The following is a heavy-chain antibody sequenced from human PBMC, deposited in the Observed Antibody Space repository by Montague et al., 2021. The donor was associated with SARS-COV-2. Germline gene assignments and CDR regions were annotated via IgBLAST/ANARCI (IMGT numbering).Heavy chain of an antibody. D-gene: IGHD3-22*01. CDR2: INWNSGSI. V-gene: IGHV3-9*01. J-gene: IGHJ4*02. CDR3: AKAHYYDSSGYDN. CDR1: GFAFDDSA. Sequence: SAASGFAFDDSAMHWVRQAPGKGLEWVSGINWNSGSICYADSVKGRFTISRDNAKNSLYLQMNSLRAEDPALYYCAKAHYYDSSGYDNWGQGTLVTVSS.